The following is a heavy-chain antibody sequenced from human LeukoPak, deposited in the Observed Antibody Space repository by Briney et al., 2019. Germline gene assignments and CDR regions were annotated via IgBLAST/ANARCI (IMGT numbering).Heavy chain of an antibody. D-gene: IGHD7-27*01. CDR2: IRDTGET. CDR3: ARDRAATQHWVEYDT. CDR1: EFLVSNYY. J-gene: IGHJ5*02. Sequence: PGGSLRPSCAASEFLVSNYYMSWVRQAPGKGLEWVLLIRDTGETFSIDSVKGRFTISRDDSKNTVYLQMKRLRVEDTAVYFCARDRAATQHWVEYDTWGQGTLVTVSS. V-gene: IGHV3-66*03.